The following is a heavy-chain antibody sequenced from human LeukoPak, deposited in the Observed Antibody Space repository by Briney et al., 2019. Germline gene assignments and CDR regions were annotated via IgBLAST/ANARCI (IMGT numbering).Heavy chain of an antibody. CDR2: INHSGST. CDR1: GGSFSGYY. CDR3: ARHFRLLSWFDP. V-gene: IGHV4-34*01. J-gene: IGHJ5*02. D-gene: IGHD2-8*01. Sequence: SETLSLTCAVYGGSFSGYYWSWIRQPPGKGLEWIGEINHSGSTNYNPSLKSRVTISVDTSKNQFSLKLSSVTAADTAVYYCARHFRLLSWFDPWGQGTLVTVSS.